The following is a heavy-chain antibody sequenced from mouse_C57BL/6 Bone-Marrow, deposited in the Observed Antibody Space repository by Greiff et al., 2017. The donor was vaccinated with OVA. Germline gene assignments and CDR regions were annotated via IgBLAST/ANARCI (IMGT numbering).Heavy chain of an antibody. CDR1: GYTFTDYY. J-gene: IGHJ4*01. CDR3: ARGAITKGTYYYAMDY. Sequence: QVQLQQSGPELVKPGASVKISCKASGYTFTDYYINWVKQRPGQGLEWIGWIFPGSGSTYYNEKFKGKATLTVDKSSSTAYMLLSSLTSEDSAVYFCARGAITKGTYYYAMDYWGQGTSVTVSS. D-gene: IGHD2-4*01. V-gene: IGHV1-75*01. CDR2: IFPGSGST.